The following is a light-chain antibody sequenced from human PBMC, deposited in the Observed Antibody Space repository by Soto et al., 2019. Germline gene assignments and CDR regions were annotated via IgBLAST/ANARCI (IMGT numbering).Light chain of an antibody. CDR1: QSVLYISNNKNH. CDR3: QQYYSTPRT. V-gene: IGKV4-1*01. CDR2: WAS. J-gene: IGKJ1*01. Sequence: DIVLTQSPDSLAVSLGERATINCKSSQSVLYISNNKNHLAWYQQKPGQPPKLLIYWASTRQSGVPDRFSGSGSGTDFTLTISSLQAEDVAVYYCQQYYSTPRTFGQGTKVDIK.